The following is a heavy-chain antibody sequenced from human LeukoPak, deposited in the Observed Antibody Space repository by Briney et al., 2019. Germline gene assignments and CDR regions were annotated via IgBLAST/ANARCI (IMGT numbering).Heavy chain of an antibody. V-gene: IGHV3-23*01. D-gene: IGHD1-26*01. Sequence: AGGSLRLSCAASGFTFSSYAMSWVRQAPGKGLEWVSAISGSGGSTYYADSVKGRFTISRDNSKNTLYLQMNSLRAEDTAVYYCASYGSSMAYFDYWGQGTLVTVSS. CDR3: ASYGSSMAYFDY. CDR1: GFTFSSYA. J-gene: IGHJ4*02. CDR2: ISGSGGST.